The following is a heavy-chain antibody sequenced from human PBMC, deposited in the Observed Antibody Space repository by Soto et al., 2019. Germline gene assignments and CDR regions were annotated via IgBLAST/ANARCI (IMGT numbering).Heavy chain of an antibody. V-gene: IGHV1-18*01. CDR1: GSSFTTYG. Sequence: QVQLVQSGGEVKKPGASVKVSCKTSGSSFTTYGISWVRQAPGQGLEWMGWISAYNGNTNYAQKLQDRVTMTTDTSTSTAYMELRSLRSDDTAVYYCAREVPAPYYYYGMDVWGQGSTVTVSS. CDR2: ISAYNGNT. J-gene: IGHJ6*02. CDR3: AREVPAPYYYYGMDV.